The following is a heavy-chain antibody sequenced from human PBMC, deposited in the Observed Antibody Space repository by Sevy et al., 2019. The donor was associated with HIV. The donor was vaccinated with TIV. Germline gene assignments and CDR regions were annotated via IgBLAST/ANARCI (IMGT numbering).Heavy chain of an antibody. D-gene: IGHD3-16*01. J-gene: IGHJ2*01. CDR2: IDHSGGT. CDR1: IGSFSGYH. CDR3: VRGGEGVMPSPLLGLGPWTTYWYFDL. V-gene: IGHV4-34*01. Sequence: SETLSLTCAVYIGSFSGYHWTWIRQSPGKGLEWIGQIDHSGGTKYNPSLKSRVTISVDTSKNQFSLKLRSVTAADTAVYYCVRGGEGVMPSPLLGLGPWTTYWYFDLWCRGTLVTVSS.